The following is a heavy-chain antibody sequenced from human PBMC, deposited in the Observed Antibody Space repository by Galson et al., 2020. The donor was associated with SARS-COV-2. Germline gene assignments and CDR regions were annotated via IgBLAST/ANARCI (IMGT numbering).Heavy chain of an antibody. D-gene: IGHD5-18*01. J-gene: IGHJ4*02. V-gene: IGHV1-2*04. CDR1: GYTFTAYY. Sequence: ASVKVYCKTSGYTFTAYYIHWVRQAPGQGLEWMGWINPNTGGTNYAQKFQGWVTMTRDTSISTAYMALSRLKSDDTAVYYCARETEMVTFNYFDYWGQGTLVTVSS. CDR3: ARETEMVTFNYFDY. CDR2: INPNTGGT.